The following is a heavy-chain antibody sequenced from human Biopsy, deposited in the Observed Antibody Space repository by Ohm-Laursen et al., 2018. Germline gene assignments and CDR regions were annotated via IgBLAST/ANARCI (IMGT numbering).Heavy chain of an antibody. CDR1: GFSLSARGMC. D-gene: IGHD6-13*01. J-gene: IGHJ6*02. V-gene: IGHV2-70*11. Sequence: TQTLTLTCSFSGFSLSARGMCVSRIRQAPGKALEWLARVDWDDYKDYSASLQTKLSISKDTSNDQVVLTVNNVDPADTATYYCARTPILIVSAGLVYRHRRHLQGMDVWGQGIAVTVS. CDR2: VDWDDYK. CDR3: ARTPILIVSAGLVYRHRRHLQGMDV.